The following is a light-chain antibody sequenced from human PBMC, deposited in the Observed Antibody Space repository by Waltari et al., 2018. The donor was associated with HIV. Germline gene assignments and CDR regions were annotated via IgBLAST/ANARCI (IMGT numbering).Light chain of an antibody. J-gene: IGKJ2*01. CDR3: QQRSDWPRT. V-gene: IGKV3-11*01. CDR2: EAS. Sequence: EIVLTQSPATLSLSPGERATLSCRASQSVCISLGWFQHKPGQAPRLLIYEASNRAPGIPARFSGGGSETDFTLTISSLEPEDFAVYYCQQRSDWPRTFGQGTKLEIK. CDR1: QSVCIS.